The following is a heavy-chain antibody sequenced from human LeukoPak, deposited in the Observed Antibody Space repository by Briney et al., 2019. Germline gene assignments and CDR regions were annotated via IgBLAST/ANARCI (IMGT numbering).Heavy chain of an antibody. D-gene: IGHD3-3*01. CDR3: AKTAYDFWSGQSPFNWFDP. Sequence: GGSLRLSCAASGFTFDDYAMHWVRQAPGKGLEWVSLISGDGGSTYYADSAKGRFTISRDNSKNSLYLQMNSLRTEDTALYYCAKTAYDFWSGQSPFNWFDPWGQGTLVTVSS. CDR1: GFTFDDYA. CDR2: ISGDGGST. J-gene: IGHJ5*02. V-gene: IGHV3-43*02.